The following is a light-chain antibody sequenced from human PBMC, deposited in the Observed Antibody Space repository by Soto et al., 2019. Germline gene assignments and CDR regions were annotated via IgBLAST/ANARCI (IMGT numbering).Light chain of an antibody. J-gene: IGLJ1*01. Sequence: QSALTQPASVSGSPGQSITISCTGNSSDVGGYNYVSWYQQHPGKAPKLMIYDVSNRPSGVSNRFSGSKSGNTASLTISGLQAEDEADYYCSSYTSSSTLEGYVFGTGTKVTVL. CDR2: DVS. CDR3: SSYTSSSTLEGYV. CDR1: SSDVGGYNY. V-gene: IGLV2-14*01.